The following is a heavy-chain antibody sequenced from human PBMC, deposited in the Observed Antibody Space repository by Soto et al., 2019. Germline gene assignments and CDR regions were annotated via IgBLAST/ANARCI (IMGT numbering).Heavy chain of an antibody. D-gene: IGHD6-19*01. CDR1: GGSFSGYY. Sequence: QVQLQQWGAGLLKTSETLSLTCAVYGGSFSGYYWSWIRQPPGKGLEWIGEIKHSGSTNYNPSHKSRLTISVYTSNNQCSLKVSSVTGAETAVYYCARGWCGWRVWLDYWGQGTMVTESS. V-gene: IGHV4-34*01. CDR3: ARGWCGWRVWLDY. J-gene: IGHJ4*02. CDR2: IKHSGST.